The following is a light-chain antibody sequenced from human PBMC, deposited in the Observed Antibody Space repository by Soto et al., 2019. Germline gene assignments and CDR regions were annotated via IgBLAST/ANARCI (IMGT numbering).Light chain of an antibody. CDR1: SSNIGAGHD. V-gene: IGLV1-40*01. J-gene: IGLJ1*01. Sequence: SVMTQPPSVSRAPGQRVTISCTGSSSNIGAGHDVHWYQQLPGTAPKLLIYGNSNRPSGVPDRFPCSKSGASASLAMTGLQAEDEADYYCQSDDSGLSXSEVVGTGTKVXV. CDR2: GNS. CDR3: QSDDSGLSXSEV.